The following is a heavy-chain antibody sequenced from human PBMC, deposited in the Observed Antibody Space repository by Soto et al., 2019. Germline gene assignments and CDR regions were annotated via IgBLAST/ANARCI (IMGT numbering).Heavy chain of an antibody. Sequence: GGSLRLSCAASGFTFTNSWMSWVRQAPGKGLEWIGRIKSKADGETTDYGEPVKGRFTITRDDSKKTLFVQINGLKTEDTAVYYCTTIIPKGEWELGLWGQGTLVTVSS. J-gene: IGHJ4*02. D-gene: IGHD1-26*01. CDR3: TTIIPKGEWELGL. V-gene: IGHV3-15*05. CDR1: GFTFTNSW. CDR2: IKSKADGETT.